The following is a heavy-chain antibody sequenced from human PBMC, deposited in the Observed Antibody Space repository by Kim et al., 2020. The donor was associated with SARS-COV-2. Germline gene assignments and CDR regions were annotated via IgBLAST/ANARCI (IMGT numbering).Heavy chain of an antibody. J-gene: IGHJ4*02. CDR2: ISYDGSNK. V-gene: IGHV3-30*03. Sequence: GGSLRLSCAASGFTFSSYGMHWVRQAPGKGLEWVAVISYDGSNKYYADSVKGRFTISRDNSKNTLYLQMNSLRAEDTAVYYCATTGYSSGWNQGEVSFDYWGQGTLVTVSP. CDR1: GFTFSSYG. CDR3: ATTGYSSGWNQGEVSFDY. D-gene: IGHD6-19*01.